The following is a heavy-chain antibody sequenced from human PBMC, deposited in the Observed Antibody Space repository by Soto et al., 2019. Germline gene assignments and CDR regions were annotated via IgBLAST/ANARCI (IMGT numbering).Heavy chain of an antibody. CDR1: GFTFSIAW. D-gene: IGHD1-1*01. J-gene: IGHJ4*02. CDR2: IRSKAAGGTA. V-gene: IGHV3-15*01. Sequence: EVQLVESGGGLVKPGGSLRLFCVASGFTFSIAWLSWVRQAPGKGLEWVGRIRSKAAGGTAAYAAPLKGRFTISRDDSANTMYLQMNNLKTDDTAIYYCTTGTTGAEDDWGQGTLVTVSS. CDR3: TTGTTGAEDD.